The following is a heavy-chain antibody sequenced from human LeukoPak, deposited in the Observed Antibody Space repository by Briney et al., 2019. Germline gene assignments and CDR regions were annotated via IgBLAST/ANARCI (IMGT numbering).Heavy chain of an antibody. V-gene: IGHV3-21*01. Sequence: PGGSLRLSCAASGFTFSSYSMNWVRQAPGKGLEWVSSISSSSSYIYYADSVKGRFTISRDNAKNSLYLQMNSLRAEDTAVYYCARDSSFLGVFDYWGQGTLVTVSS. CDR1: GFTFSSYS. CDR3: ARDSSFLGVFDY. J-gene: IGHJ4*02. D-gene: IGHD3-3*02. CDR2: ISSSSSYI.